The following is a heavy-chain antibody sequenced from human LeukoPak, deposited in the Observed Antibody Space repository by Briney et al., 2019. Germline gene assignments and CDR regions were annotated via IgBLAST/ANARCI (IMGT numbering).Heavy chain of an antibody. D-gene: IGHD6-19*01. CDR1: GFTFSNYW. Sequence: PGGSLRLSCAASGFTFSNYWMHGGRHAPGKGRVWGSVLSYGGTNKYYADSVKGRFTISRDTAKNSLYMQMNSVRGDDTAVYYCARGGEVAGLFWGQGTLVTVSS. V-gene: IGHV3-30-3*01. J-gene: IGHJ4*02. CDR2: LSYGGTNK. CDR3: ARGGEVAGLF.